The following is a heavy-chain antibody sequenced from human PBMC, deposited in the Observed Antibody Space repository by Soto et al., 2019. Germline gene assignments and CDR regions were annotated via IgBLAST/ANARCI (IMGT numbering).Heavy chain of an antibody. V-gene: IGHV4-30-4*01. CDR1: GGSISSGDYY. CDR3: ARERPDGARLDP. Sequence: PSETLSLTCTVSGGSISSGDYYWSWIRQPPGKGLEWIGYIYYSGSTYYNPSLKSRVTISVDTSKHQFSLKLSSVTAADTAVHYCARERPDGARLDPWGQGTLVTVPS. D-gene: IGHD6-6*01. J-gene: IGHJ5*02. CDR2: IYYSGST.